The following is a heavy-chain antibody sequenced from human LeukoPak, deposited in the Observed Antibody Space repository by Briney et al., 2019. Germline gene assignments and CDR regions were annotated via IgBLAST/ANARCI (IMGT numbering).Heavy chain of an antibody. CDR2: IYHSGST. J-gene: IGHJ4*02. V-gene: IGHV4-38-2*01. CDR3: ARRAEYSSSLD. D-gene: IGHD6-6*01. CDR1: GYSISSGYY. Sequence: SEXLSLTCAVSGYSISSGYYWGWSRQPPGKGLEWIGSIYHSGSTYYNPSLKRRVTISVDTSKKQFSLKLSSVTAADTAVYYCARRAEYSSSLDWGQGTLVTVSS.